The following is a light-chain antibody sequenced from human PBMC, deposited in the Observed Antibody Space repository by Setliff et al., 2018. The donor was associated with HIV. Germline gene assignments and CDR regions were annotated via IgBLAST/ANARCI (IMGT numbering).Light chain of an antibody. CDR2: AVS. CDR1: SRDVGGYNY. Sequence: QSALTQPASVSGSPGQSITISCTGTSRDVGGYNYVSWYQHHPGKAPKLLIFAVSNRPSGTSNRFSGSKSGNTASLTISGLQADDEADYYCSSYTSTSSLYVFGTGTKGTVL. CDR3: SSYTSTSSLYV. V-gene: IGLV2-14*01. J-gene: IGLJ1*01.